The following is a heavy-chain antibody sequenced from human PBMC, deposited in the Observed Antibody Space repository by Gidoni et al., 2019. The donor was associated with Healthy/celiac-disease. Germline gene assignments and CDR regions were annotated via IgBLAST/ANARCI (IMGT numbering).Heavy chain of an antibody. Sequence: QLQLQESGPGLVKPSETLSLTCTVSGGSISSSSYYWGWIRQPPGKGLEWIGSIYYSGSTYYNPSLKSRVTISVDTSKNQFSLKLSSVTAADTAVYYCVIGYCTNGVCYHFDYWGQGTLVTVSS. J-gene: IGHJ4*02. CDR2: IYYSGST. CDR3: VIGYCTNGVCYHFDY. CDR1: GGSISSSSYY. V-gene: IGHV4-39*01. D-gene: IGHD2-8*01.